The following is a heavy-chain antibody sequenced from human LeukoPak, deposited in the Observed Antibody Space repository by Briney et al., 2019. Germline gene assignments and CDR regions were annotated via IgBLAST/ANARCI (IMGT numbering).Heavy chain of an antibody. CDR2: ISSSSSYI. CDR3: ANSYSSGWYPYYYFDF. D-gene: IGHD6-19*01. J-gene: IGHJ4*02. Sequence: GESLRLSCAASGFTFSSYSMNWVRQAPGKGLELVSSISSSSSYIYYAASVKGRFTISRDNAKNPLYLQMSSLRAEDTAVYYCANSYSSGWYPYYYFDFWAQGTLVTVSS. CDR1: GFTFSSYS. V-gene: IGHV3-21*01.